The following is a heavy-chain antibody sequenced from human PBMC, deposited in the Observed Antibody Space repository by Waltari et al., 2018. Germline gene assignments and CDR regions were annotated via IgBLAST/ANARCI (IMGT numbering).Heavy chain of an antibody. CDR2: IDSGGSST. J-gene: IGHJ4*02. CDR1: GFTFSSYW. Sequence: EVQLVESGGGLVQPGGSLRLSCSASGFTFSSYWLHWVRQAPGKGPVWGSRIDSGGSSTSYADPVKGRFTISRDNTKNTLYLQMNSLRAEDTAVYYCARDGIAAAWGDFDYWGQGTLVTVPS. D-gene: IGHD6-13*01. V-gene: IGHV3-74*01. CDR3: ARDGIAAAWGDFDY.